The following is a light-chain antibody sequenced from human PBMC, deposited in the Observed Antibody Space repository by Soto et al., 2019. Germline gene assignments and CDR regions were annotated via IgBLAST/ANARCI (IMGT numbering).Light chain of an antibody. CDR1: ISNLGSNF. CDR3: AAWDDSLSAVV. J-gene: IGLJ3*02. V-gene: IGLV1-47*01. Sequence: QSVLTQPPSASGTPGQRVTISCSGSISNLGSNFIFWYQQLPGAAPKLLISRNNERPSGVPDRFSGSKSGTSASLAIDGLRSEAEADYHCAAWDDSLSAVVFGGGTKLTVL. CDR2: RNN.